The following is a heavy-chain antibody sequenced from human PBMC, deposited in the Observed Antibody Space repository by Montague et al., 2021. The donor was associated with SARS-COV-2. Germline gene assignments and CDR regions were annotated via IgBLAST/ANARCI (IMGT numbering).Heavy chain of an antibody. J-gene: IGHJ6*02. D-gene: IGHD2-15*01. V-gene: IGHV3-33*01. CDR3: ARILSYYYDMDV. CDR2: IWYDGSNK. Sequence: SLRLSCAASGFTFSSYGMHWVRQAPGKGLEWVAVIWYDGSNKYYADSVKGRFTISRDNSKNTLYLQTNSLRAEDTAVYYCARILSYYYDMDVWGQGTTVTVSS. CDR1: GFTFSSYG.